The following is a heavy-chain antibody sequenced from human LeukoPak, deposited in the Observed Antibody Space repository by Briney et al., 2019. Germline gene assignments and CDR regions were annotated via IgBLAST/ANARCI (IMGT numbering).Heavy chain of an antibody. V-gene: IGHV3-23*01. D-gene: IGHD3-10*01. Sequence: GGSLRLSCAASGFTFSSYAMSWVRQAPGKGLEWVSGISGSGGNTYYADSAKGRFTVSRDNSKNTLYLQMNSLRAEDTAVYYCAKETFYYGSGSFMGYWGQGTLVTVSS. CDR1: GFTFSSYA. CDR3: AKETFYYGSGSFMGY. CDR2: ISGSGGNT. J-gene: IGHJ4*02.